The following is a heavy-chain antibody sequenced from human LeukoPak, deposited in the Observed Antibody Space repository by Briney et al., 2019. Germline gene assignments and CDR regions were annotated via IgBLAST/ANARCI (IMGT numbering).Heavy chain of an antibody. D-gene: IGHD6-13*01. CDR1: GHTFTNYD. J-gene: IGHJ5*02. CDR3: ARTQQLVLRSPLDP. CDR2: MNPYSGNT. Sequence: ASVKVSCKASGHTFTNYDIHWVRQATGQGLEWMGWMNPYSGNTGYAQNFQGRITITRNTSISTAYMELSSLRSEDTAVYYCARTQQLVLRSPLDPWGQGTLVTVSS. V-gene: IGHV1-8*03.